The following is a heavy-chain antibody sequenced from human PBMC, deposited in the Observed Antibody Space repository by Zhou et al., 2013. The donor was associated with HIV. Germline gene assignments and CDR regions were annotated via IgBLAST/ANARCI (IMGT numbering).Heavy chain of an antibody. CDR1: GGSFSGHA. V-gene: IGHV1-69*12. J-gene: IGHJ4*02. Sequence: QVQLVQSGTEVKKPGSSVKVSCKASGGSFSGHALSWVRQAPGQGLEWMGGIMPIFGTPTYAQKFQGRVTISADESTNTAYMELRSLRSDDTAVYYCARDLHDYVWGSYRPYFDYWGQGTLVTVSS. CDR2: IMPIFGTP. D-gene: IGHD3-16*02. CDR3: ARDLHDYVWGSYRPYFDY.